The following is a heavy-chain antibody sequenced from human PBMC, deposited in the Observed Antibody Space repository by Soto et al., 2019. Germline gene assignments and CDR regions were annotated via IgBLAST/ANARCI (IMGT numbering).Heavy chain of an antibody. CDR3: ARAYGDSHNWFDP. V-gene: IGHV3-23*01. CDR1: GFTFSSYA. D-gene: IGHD4-17*01. CDR2: ISGSGGST. J-gene: IGHJ5*02. Sequence: EVQLLESGGGLVQPGGSLRLSCAASGFTFSSYAMSWVRQAPGKGLEWASAISGSGGSTYYADSVKGRFTISRDKSKNTLYLQMNNLRAEDTAVYYCARAYGDSHNWFDPWGQGTLVTVSS.